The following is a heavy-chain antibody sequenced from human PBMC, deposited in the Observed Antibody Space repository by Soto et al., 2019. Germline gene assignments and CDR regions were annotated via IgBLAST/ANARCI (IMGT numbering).Heavy chain of an antibody. J-gene: IGHJ4*02. CDR3: VIGQYYFVL. Sequence: QVQLVESGGGVVQPGRSLRLSCAASGFPFSSYGMHWVREAPGKWLEWVAVISYDGSNKYYADSVKGRFTISRDNSASTRHLQMSRLRPEDTALYYCVIGQYYFVLRGQGTLVTV. CDR1: GFPFSSYG. V-gene: IGHV3-30*03. CDR2: ISYDGSNK.